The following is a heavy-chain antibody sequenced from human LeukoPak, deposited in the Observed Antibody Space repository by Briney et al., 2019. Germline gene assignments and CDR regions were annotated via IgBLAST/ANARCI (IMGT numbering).Heavy chain of an antibody. Sequence: SETLSLTCSLSGDSMTSPYGSWIRQPPGGGLEWIGYVCIGSGTTSYNPSLKSRVTISVGTSKTQFSLRLSLVTAADTAGYYCALHRAEGDAVILDYWGQGTLVTV. V-gene: IGHV4-59*08. D-gene: IGHD2/OR15-2a*01. J-gene: IGHJ4*02. CDR2: VCIGSGTT. CDR1: GDSMTSPY. CDR3: ALHRAEGDAVILDY.